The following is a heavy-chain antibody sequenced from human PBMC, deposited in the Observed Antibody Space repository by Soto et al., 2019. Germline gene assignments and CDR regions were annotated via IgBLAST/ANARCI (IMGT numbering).Heavy chain of an antibody. CDR1: GGTNSGYT. CDR2: IIPILGIA. V-gene: IGHV1-69*02. J-gene: IGHJ4*02. CDR3: ARSIPHLDY. D-gene: IGHD2-2*02. Sequence: SVKVSCKTSGGTNSGYTISWVRQAPGQGLEWMGRIIPILGIANYAQKFQGRVTITADKSTSTAYMELSSLRSEDTAVYYCARSIPHLDYWGQGTLVTVSS.